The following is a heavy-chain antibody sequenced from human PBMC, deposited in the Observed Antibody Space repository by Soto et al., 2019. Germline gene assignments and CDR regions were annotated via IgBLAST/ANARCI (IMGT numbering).Heavy chain of an antibody. CDR2: IYHSGST. CDR1: SGSISSSNW. CDR3: ARDPGDCSGGSCYSVGWFDP. J-gene: IGHJ5*02. Sequence: SETLSLTCAVSSGSISSSNWWSWVRQPPGKGLEWIGEIYHSGSTNYNPSLKSRVTISVDKSKNQFSLKLSSVTAADTAVYYCARDPGDCSGGSCYSVGWFDPWGQGTLVTVSS. D-gene: IGHD2-15*01. V-gene: IGHV4-4*02.